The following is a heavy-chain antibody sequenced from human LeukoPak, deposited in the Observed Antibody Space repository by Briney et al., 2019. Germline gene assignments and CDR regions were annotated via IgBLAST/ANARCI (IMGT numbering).Heavy chain of an antibody. V-gene: IGHV3-64*01. D-gene: IGHD2-2*01. CDR2: ISSNGGST. CDR1: GFTFSSYA. CDR3: ASAEGYCSSTSCYWYFDY. J-gene: IGHJ4*02. Sequence: PGGSLRLSCAASGFTFSSYAMQWVRQAPGKGLEYVSAISSNGGSTYYANSVTGRFTISRDNSKNTLYLQMGSLRAQDMAVYYCASAEGYCSSTSCYWYFDYWGQGTLVTVSS.